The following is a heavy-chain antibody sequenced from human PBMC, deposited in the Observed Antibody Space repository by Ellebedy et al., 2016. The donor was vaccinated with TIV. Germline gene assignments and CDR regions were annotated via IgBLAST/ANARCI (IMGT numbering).Heavy chain of an antibody. CDR1: GFTFSNAW. D-gene: IGHD2-15*01. V-gene: IGHV3-15*01. CDR2: IKSKTDYGTR. CDR3: AAGTGRTDFDY. Sequence: GGSLRLSXAASGFTFSNAWMSWVRQAPWKGLEWVGRIKSKTDYGTRDFAAPLRGRFTISRDDSKNTLYLQMNSLETDDTAVYYCAAGTGRTDFDYWGQGTLVTASS. J-gene: IGHJ4*02.